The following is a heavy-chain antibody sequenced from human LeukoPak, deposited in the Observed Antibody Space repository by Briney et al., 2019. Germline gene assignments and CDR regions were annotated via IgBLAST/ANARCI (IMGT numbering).Heavy chain of an antibody. D-gene: IGHD2-2*01. Sequence: PGGSLRLSCAASGFTFSDYYMSWVRQAPGKGPEWVSYISSGSSYTNYADSVKGRFTISRDNAKNTLYLQMNSLRAEDTAVYYCARDSQGIVVVPAAMGMDVWGQGTTVTVSS. CDR3: ARDSQGIVVVPAAMGMDV. J-gene: IGHJ6*02. V-gene: IGHV3-11*05. CDR1: GFTFSDYY. CDR2: ISSGSSYT.